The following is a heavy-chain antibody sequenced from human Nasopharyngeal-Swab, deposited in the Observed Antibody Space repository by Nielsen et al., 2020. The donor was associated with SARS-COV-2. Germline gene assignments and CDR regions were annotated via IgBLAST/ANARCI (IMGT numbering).Heavy chain of an antibody. J-gene: IGHJ4*02. CDR3: ARDYYDSSGSAKGNDY. Sequence: GGSLRLSCAASGFTFDDYGMSWVRQAPGKGLEWVSGINWNGGSTGYADSVKGRFTISRDNAKNSLYLQMNSLRAEDTALNYCARDYYDSSGSAKGNDYWGQGTLVTVSS. CDR2: INWNGGST. D-gene: IGHD3-22*01. V-gene: IGHV3-20*04. CDR1: GFTFDDYG.